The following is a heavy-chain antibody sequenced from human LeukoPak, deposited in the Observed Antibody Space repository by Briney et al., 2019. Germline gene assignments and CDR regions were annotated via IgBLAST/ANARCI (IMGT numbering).Heavy chain of an antibody. CDR3: ARDRGGYDFWSGYYPSLDDY. CDR2: ISSSSSTI. J-gene: IGHJ4*02. D-gene: IGHD3-3*01. V-gene: IGHV3-48*01. Sequence: PGGSLRLSCAASGFTFSSYSMNWVRQAPGKGLEWVSYISSSSSTIYYADSVKGRFTISRDNAKNSLYLQMNSLRAEDTAVYYCARDRGGYDFWSGYYPSLDDYWGQGTLVTVSS. CDR1: GFTFSSYS.